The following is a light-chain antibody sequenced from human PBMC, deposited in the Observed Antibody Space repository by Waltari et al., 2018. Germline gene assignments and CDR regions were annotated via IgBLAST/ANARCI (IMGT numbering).Light chain of an antibody. CDR3: HVWHPHVDPGV. V-gene: IGLV3-21*04. Sequence: SSVVTQPPSVSVAPGETDTITCGGAHIGTYSVPGYQQKGGQAPVLVIFYDRDRPSGIPDRFSGSNSGNTATLTSSRVEAGDEARYYCHVWHPHVDPGVFGTGTEVTVL. CDR2: YDR. CDR1: HIGTYS. J-gene: IGLJ1*01.